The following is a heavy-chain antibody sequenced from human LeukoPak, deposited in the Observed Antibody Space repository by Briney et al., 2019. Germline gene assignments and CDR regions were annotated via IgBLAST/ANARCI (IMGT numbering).Heavy chain of an antibody. CDR2: IYYSGST. J-gene: IGHJ4*02. CDR3: ARVLQLPPGGRVEHPAFDY. D-gene: IGHD3-3*01. V-gene: IGHV4-59*01. Sequence: SETLSLTCTVSGGSISSYYWSWIRQPPGKGLEWIGYIYYSGSTNYNPSLKSRVTISVDTSKNQFSLKLSSVTAADTAVYYCARVLQLPPGGRVEHPAFDYWGQGTLVTVSS. CDR1: GGSISSYY.